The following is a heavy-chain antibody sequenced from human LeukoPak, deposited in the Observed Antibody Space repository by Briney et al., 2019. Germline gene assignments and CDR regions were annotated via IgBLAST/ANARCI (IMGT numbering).Heavy chain of an antibody. V-gene: IGHV3-30*18. Sequence: GGSLRLSCAASGFTFNSYGMHWVRQAPGKGLEWVAVISYDGSNKYYADSVKGRFTISRDNSKNTLYLQMNSLRAGDTAVYYCAKASSGWSSFCFDYWGQGTLVTVSS. CDR1: GFTFNSYG. CDR3: AKASSGWSSFCFDY. CDR2: ISYDGSNK. J-gene: IGHJ4*02. D-gene: IGHD6-19*01.